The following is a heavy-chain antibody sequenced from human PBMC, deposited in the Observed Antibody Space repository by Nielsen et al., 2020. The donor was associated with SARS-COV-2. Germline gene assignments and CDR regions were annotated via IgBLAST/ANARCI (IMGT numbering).Heavy chain of an antibody. CDR3: ARVTAPGTGNFDF. V-gene: IGHV1-2*04. D-gene: IGHD6-13*01. CDR1: GYSFTDYY. J-gene: IGHJ4*02. CDR2: INPNSGAA. Sequence: ASVKVSCKASGYSFTDYYMYWVRQAPGQGLEWMGWINPNSGAANYAQKFLGWVTLTLDTSISTVYMNLRNLKSDDTAVYFCARVTAPGTGNFDFWGQGTPVTVSS.